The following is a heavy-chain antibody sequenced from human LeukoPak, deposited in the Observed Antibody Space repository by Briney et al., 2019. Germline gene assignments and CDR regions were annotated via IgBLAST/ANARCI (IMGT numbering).Heavy chain of an antibody. D-gene: IGHD2-21*02. J-gene: IGHJ5*02. CDR1: GGSITTSNYY. CDR3: ACGDYVDWFDP. Sequence: PSETLSLTCTVSGGSITTSNYYWSWIRQPPGKGLEWIGYIYYSGSTNYNPSLKSRVTISVDTSKNQFSLKLSSVTAADTAVYYCACGDYVDWFDPWGQGTLVTVS. V-gene: IGHV4-61*01. CDR2: IYYSGST.